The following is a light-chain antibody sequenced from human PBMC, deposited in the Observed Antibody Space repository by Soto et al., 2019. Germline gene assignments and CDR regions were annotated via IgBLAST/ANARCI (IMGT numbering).Light chain of an antibody. CDR2: EVS. CDR3: ASYTTSSAVVV. CDR1: SSDVGSYDR. V-gene: IGLV2-18*02. J-gene: IGLJ2*01. Sequence: QSALTQPPSVSASPGQSVTISCTGTSSDVGSYDRVSWYQQPPGTAPKLMIYEVSNRPSGVPDRFSGSKSGHTASLTISGLHDEDEADYFCASYTTSSAVVVFGGGTKRTVL.